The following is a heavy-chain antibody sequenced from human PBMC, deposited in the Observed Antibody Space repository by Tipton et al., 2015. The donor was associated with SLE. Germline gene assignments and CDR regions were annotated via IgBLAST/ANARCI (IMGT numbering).Heavy chain of an antibody. CDR3: ARFDSSGWEEYFQH. Sequence: SLRLSCVASGFSVNRNFMSWVRQAPGKGLEWVSVIHSGFEIYYADSVKGRFTMSRDISKNTLHLQMNNLRAEDTAVYYCARFDSSGWEEYFQHWGQGTLVPVSS. V-gene: IGHV3-66*01. CDR1: GFSVNRNF. J-gene: IGHJ1*01. CDR2: IHSGFEI. D-gene: IGHD6-19*01.